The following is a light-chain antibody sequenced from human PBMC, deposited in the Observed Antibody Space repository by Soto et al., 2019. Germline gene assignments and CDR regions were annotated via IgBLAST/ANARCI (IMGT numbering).Light chain of an antibody. CDR1: QNISVW. CDR3: QQYNSYSPT. J-gene: IGKJ1*01. V-gene: IGKV1-5*03. CDR2: KAS. Sequence: DIQMTQSPSTLSASVGDRVTITCRASQNISVWVAWYQQQAGKAPNLLIYKASRLESGVPSRFSGSGSETEFTLTIRGLQPRDSATYHRQQYNSYSPTFGQGTTVDI.